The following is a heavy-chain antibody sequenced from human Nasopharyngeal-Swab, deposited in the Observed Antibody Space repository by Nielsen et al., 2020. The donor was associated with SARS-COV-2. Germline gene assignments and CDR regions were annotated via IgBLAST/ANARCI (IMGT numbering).Heavy chain of an antibody. CDR3: AKDRDSGDDSEEYYHYYGMDV. D-gene: IGHD5-12*01. V-gene: IGHV3-23*01. CDR2: ISGGSDST. J-gene: IGHJ6*02. Sequence: GESLKISCAASGFTFSSYWMSWVCQAPGKGLEWVSVISGGSDSTYYTDSVRGRFTISRDNSKNTLNLQMNNLRAEDTAIYYCAKDRDSGDDSEEYYHYYGMDVWGQGAPVTVSS. CDR1: GFTFSSYW.